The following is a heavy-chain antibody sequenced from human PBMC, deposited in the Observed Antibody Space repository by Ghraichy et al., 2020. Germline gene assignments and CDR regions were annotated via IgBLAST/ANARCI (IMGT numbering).Heavy chain of an antibody. CDR1: GGSISSAGYY. V-gene: IGHV4-31*03. Sequence: SLNISCTVSGGSISSAGYYWSWIRQHPGKGLEWIEYIYYSGSTYYNPSLQSRVTISVDTSKNQFSLKLSSVTAADTAVHYCARDSSNYGSGISYFDYWGQGTLVTVSS. CDR2: IYYSGST. CDR3: ARDSSNYGSGISYFDY. D-gene: IGHD3-10*01. J-gene: IGHJ4*02.